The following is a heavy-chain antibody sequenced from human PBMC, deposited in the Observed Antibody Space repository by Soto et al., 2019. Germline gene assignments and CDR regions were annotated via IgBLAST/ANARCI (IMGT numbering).Heavy chain of an antibody. D-gene: IGHD2-8*02. CDR3: ARDKNTGLFDY. V-gene: IGHV4-34*01. J-gene: IGHJ4*02. CDR1: GGSFSGYY. CDR2: INHSGST. Sequence: QAQLQQWGAGLLKPSETLSLTCAVYGGSFSGYYWTWIRQPPGTGLEWIGEINHSGSTNYNPSLKSRVTISVDTSKNQLSLKLTSVTAADTAVYYCARDKNTGLFDYWGQGTLVTVSS.